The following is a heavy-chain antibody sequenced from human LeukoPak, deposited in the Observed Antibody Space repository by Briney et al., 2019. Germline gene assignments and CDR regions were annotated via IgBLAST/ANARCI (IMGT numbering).Heavy chain of an antibody. CDR1: GFTFSSYW. D-gene: IGHD3-10*01. J-gene: IGHJ4*02. V-gene: IGHV3-7*01. Sequence: GGSLRLSCAASGFTFSSYWMSWVRQAPGKGLEWVANIKQDGSEKYYVDSVKGRFTISRDNAKNSLYLQMNSLTAEDTAVYYCARDRKVLLWFGESPWYFDYWGQGTLVTVSS. CDR3: ARDRKVLLWFGESPWYFDY. CDR2: IKQDGSEK.